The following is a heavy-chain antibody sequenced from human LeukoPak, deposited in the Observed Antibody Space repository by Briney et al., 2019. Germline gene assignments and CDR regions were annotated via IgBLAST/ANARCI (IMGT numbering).Heavy chain of an antibody. Sequence: SETLSLTCTVSGGSISSYYWSWIRQPPGKGLEWIGYIYYSGSTNYNPSLKSRVTISVDTSKNQFSLKLSSVTAADTAVYYCASAYYDSSAPVYWGQGTLVTASS. J-gene: IGHJ4*02. D-gene: IGHD3-22*01. CDR2: IYYSGST. V-gene: IGHV4-59*01. CDR1: GGSISSYY. CDR3: ASAYYDSSAPVY.